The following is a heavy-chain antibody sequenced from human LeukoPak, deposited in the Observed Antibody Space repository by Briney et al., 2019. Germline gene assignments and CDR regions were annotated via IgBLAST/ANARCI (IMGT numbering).Heavy chain of an antibody. D-gene: IGHD1-26*01. CDR3: ASPVGATTVRAFDI. V-gene: IGHV3-72*01. J-gene: IGHJ3*02. Sequence: QTGRSLRLSCAASGFTFSSYAMHWVRQAPGKGLEWVGRTRNEANIYTTKYAASVKGRFTISRDDSKNSLYLQMNSLKTEDTAVYYCASPVGATTVRAFDIWGQGTMVTVSS. CDR2: TRNEANIYTT. CDR1: GFTFSSYA.